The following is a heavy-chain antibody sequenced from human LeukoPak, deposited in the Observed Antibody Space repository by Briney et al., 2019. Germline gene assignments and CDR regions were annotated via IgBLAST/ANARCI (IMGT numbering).Heavy chain of an antibody. Sequence: SETLSLTCTVSGGSISSSSYYWGWIRQPPGKGLEWIGSIYYSGSTYYNPSLKSRVTTSVDTSKNQSSLKLSSVTAADTAVYYCARRGYSSGWYAYWGQGTLVTVSS. CDR1: GGSISSSSYY. D-gene: IGHD6-19*01. CDR3: ARRGYSSGWYAY. CDR2: IYYSGST. J-gene: IGHJ4*02. V-gene: IGHV4-39*01.